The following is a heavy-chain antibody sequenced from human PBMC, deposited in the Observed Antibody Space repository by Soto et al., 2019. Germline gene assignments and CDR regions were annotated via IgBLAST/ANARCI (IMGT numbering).Heavy chain of an antibody. CDR2: IYWDDDK. Sequence: QITLKESGPTLVKPTQTPTLTCTFSGFSLSTSRVGVGWIRQPPGKALEWPALIYWDDDKRYSPSLKSRLTITKDTSKNQVVLTMTNMDPVDTATYYCAHRPSYCSGGSCYSGFDYWGQGTLVTVSS. D-gene: IGHD2-15*01. CDR1: GFSLSTSRVG. CDR3: AHRPSYCSGGSCYSGFDY. V-gene: IGHV2-5*02. J-gene: IGHJ4*02.